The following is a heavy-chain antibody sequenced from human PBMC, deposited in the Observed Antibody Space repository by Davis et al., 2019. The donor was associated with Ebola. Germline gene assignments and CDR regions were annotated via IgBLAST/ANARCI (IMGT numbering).Heavy chain of an antibody. Sequence: GESLKISCKASGYTFTRYWIVWVRQMPGKGLEWMGIIYPGDSDTRYSPSFLGQVIFSADKSISTAYLQRISLKASDTATYYCARAPYYYDVSGFYVDFWGQGTLVTVSS. CDR3: ARAPYYYDVSGFYVDF. CDR2: IYPGDSDT. CDR1: GYTFTRYW. J-gene: IGHJ4*02. D-gene: IGHD3-22*01. V-gene: IGHV5-51*01.